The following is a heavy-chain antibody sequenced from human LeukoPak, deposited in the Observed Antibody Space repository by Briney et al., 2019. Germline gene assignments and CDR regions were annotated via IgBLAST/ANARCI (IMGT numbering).Heavy chain of an antibody. J-gene: IGHJ1*01. CDR3: AKEPTSYSSGWYFHH. V-gene: IGHV3-30*18. CDR2: ISHDGRTE. Sequence: GGPLRLSCAASGFIFSNYGMHWVRQAPGKGLEWVAVISHDGRTEFYADSVKGRFTISRDNSKNTLDLQMFSLRVEDTAVYYCAKEPTSYSSGWYFHHWGQGTLVTVSS. CDR1: GFIFSNYG. D-gene: IGHD6-25*01.